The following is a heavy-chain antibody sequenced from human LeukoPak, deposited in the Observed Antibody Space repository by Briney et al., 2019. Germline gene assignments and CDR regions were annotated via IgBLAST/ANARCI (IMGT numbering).Heavy chain of an antibody. J-gene: IGHJ4*02. Sequence: HPGGSLTLSCAASGFTFSSYAMSWVRQAPGKGLEWVSAISGSGGSTYYADSVKGRFTISRDNSKNTLYLQMNSLRAEDTAVYYCAKDRRGYIVYADYWGQGTLVTVSS. D-gene: IGHD5/OR15-5a*01. CDR3: AKDRRGYIVYADY. V-gene: IGHV3-23*01. CDR2: ISGSGGST. CDR1: GFTFSSYA.